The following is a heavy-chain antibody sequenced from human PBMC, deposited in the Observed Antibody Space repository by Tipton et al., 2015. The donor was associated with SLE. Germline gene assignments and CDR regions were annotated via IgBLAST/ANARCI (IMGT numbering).Heavy chain of an antibody. CDR1: GGSFSGYY. Sequence: TLSLTCAVYGGSFSGYYWSWIRQPPGKGLEWIGEINHSGSTNYNPSLKSRVTISVDTSKNQFSLKLSSVTAADTAVYYCARDSLGYYDSSSHYFDYWGQGTLVTVSS. CDR3: ARDSLGYYDSSSHYFDY. CDR2: INHSGST. D-gene: IGHD3-22*01. V-gene: IGHV4-34*01. J-gene: IGHJ4*02.